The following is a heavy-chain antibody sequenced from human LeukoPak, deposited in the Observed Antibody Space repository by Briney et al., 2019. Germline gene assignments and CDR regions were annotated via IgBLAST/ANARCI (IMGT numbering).Heavy chain of an antibody. V-gene: IGHV4-30-4*01. CDR1: GGSISSGDYY. J-gene: IGHJ4*02. Sequence: SETLSLTCTVSGGSISSGDYYWSWIRQPPGKGLEWIGYIYYSGSTYYNPSLKSRVTISVDTSKNQFSLKLSSVTAADTAVYYCARVWRDNRKFDYWGQGTLVAVSS. CDR3: ARVWRDNRKFDY. CDR2: IYYSGST. D-gene: IGHD1-14*01.